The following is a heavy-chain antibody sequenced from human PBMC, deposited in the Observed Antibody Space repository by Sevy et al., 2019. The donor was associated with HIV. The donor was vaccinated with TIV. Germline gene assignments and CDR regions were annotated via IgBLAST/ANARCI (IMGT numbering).Heavy chain of an antibody. CDR1: GGSVSSGGYF. CDR2: IYYSGST. V-gene: IGHV4-61*08. CDR3: ARESSVSGTRWFDP. Sequence: SETLSLTCTVSGGSVSSGGYFWSWIRQPPGKGLEWIGYIYYSGSTNYNPSLKSRVTISVDTSKNQFSLKLSSVTAADTAGYYCARESSVSGTRWFDPWRQGTLVTVSS. D-gene: IGHD6-19*01. J-gene: IGHJ5*02.